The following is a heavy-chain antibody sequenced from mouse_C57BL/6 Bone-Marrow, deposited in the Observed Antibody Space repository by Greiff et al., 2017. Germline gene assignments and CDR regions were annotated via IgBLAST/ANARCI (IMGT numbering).Heavy chain of an antibody. CDR1: GYTFTSYW. CDR3: ARREGRWYFDV. J-gene: IGHJ1*03. Sequence: QVQLQQPGAELVRPGTSVKLSCKASGYTFTSYWMHWVKQRPGQGLEWIGVIDPSDSYTTYNQKFKGKATLTVDTSSSTAYMQLSSLTSEDSAVYYCARREGRWYFDVWGTGTTVTVSS. CDR2: IDPSDSYT. V-gene: IGHV1-59*01. D-gene: IGHD3-3*01.